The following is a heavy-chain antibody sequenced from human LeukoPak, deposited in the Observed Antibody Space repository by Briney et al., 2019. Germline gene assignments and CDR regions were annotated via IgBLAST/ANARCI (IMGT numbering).Heavy chain of an antibody. CDR1: GFTFSSYA. J-gene: IGHJ5*02. CDR3: AKDQGYYGSGSYYEFNWFDP. CDR2: ISGSGGST. D-gene: IGHD3-10*01. Sequence: PGGSLRLSCAASGFTFSSYAMSWVRQAPGKGLEWVSAISGSGGSTYYADSVKGRFTISRDNSKNTLYLQMNSLRVEDTAVYYCAKDQGYYGSGSYYEFNWFDPWGQGTLVTVSS. V-gene: IGHV3-23*01.